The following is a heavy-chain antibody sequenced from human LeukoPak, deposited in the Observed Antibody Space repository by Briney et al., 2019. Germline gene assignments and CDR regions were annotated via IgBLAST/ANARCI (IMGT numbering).Heavy chain of an antibody. V-gene: IGHV3-74*01. CDR3: ARENSGSFDY. Sequence: GGSLRLSCAASGFTFTTYWMHWVRQAPGKGLVWVSHINSDGSITSYADSVKGRFTISRDNAKNSLYLQMNSLRAEDTAVYYCARENSGSFDYWGQGTLVTVSS. J-gene: IGHJ4*02. D-gene: IGHD1-26*01. CDR1: GFTFTTYW. CDR2: INSDGSIT.